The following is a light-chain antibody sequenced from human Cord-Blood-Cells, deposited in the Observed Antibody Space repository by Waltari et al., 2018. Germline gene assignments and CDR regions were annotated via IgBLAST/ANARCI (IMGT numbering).Light chain of an antibody. CDR2: AAS. CDR1: QSISSY. Sequence: DIQITQSPSSLYASVVDRVTITCRASQSISSYLNWYQQKPGKAPTLLIYAASSLHRGIPSRFSGSGSGTDFTLTISSLQPEDFATYYCQQCYSTLFTFGPGTKVDIK. CDR3: QQCYSTLFT. V-gene: IGKV1-39*01. J-gene: IGKJ3*01.